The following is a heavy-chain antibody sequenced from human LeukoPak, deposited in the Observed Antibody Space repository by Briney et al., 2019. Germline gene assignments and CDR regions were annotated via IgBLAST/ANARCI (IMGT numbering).Heavy chain of an antibody. CDR1: GYTFTSYG. D-gene: IGHD3-9*01. Sequence: ASVKVSCKASGYTFTSYGISWVRQAPGQGLEWMGWISDYNGNTNYAQKLQGRVTMTTDTSTSTAYMELRSLRADDTAVYYCARDLLYFDWLAYWGQGTLVTVSS. CDR2: ISDYNGNT. CDR3: ARDLLYFDWLAY. J-gene: IGHJ4*02. V-gene: IGHV1-18*01.